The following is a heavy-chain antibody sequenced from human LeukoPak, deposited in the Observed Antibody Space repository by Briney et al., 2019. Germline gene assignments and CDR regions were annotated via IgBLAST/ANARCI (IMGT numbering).Heavy chain of an antibody. CDR2: IYSGGST. J-gene: IGHJ6*03. V-gene: IGHV3-53*01. CDR1: GFTVSSNY. D-gene: IGHD2-2*01. Sequence: GGSLRLSCAASGFTVSSNYMSWFRQAPGKGLEWVSVIYSGGSTYYADSVKGRFTISRDNSKNTLYLQMNSLRAEDTAVYYCARVRPAFYYYMDVWGKGTTVTVSS. CDR3: ARVRPAFYYYMDV.